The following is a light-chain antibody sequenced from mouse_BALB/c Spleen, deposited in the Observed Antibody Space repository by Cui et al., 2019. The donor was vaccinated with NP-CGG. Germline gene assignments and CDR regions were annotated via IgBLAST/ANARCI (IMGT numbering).Light chain of an antibody. Sequence: QAVVTQESALTTSPGETVTLTCRSSTGTVTTNNYANWVQEKPDHLFTGLIGGTNNRAPGVPARFSGSLIRHKAALTITGAQTEDEAIYFCALWYSNHWVFGGGTKLTVL. J-gene: IGLJ1*01. CDR3: ALWYSNHWV. CDR1: TGTVTTNNY. V-gene: IGLV1*01. CDR2: GTN.